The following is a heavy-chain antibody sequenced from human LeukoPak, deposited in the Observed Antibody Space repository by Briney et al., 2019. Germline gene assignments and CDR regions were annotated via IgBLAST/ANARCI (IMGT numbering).Heavy chain of an antibody. Sequence: SETLSLTCAVYVGSFTDYYWAWIRQPPGKGLEWIGEINHSGSSNYNPSLRSRVITSVVTSKNQFSLKVRSVTAADTAVYYCAKDAGRDYHYMDVWGKGTTVTVSS. CDR1: VGSFTDYY. CDR2: INHSGSS. V-gene: IGHV4-34*01. J-gene: IGHJ6*03. D-gene: IGHD3-10*01. CDR3: AKDAGRDYHYMDV.